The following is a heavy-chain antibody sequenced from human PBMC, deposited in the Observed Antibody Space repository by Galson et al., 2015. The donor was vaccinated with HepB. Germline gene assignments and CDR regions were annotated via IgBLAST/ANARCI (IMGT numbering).Heavy chain of an antibody. V-gene: IGHV3-49*03. CDR3: TRDSYDSSGYYSGY. J-gene: IGHJ4*02. CDR2: IRSKAYGGTT. D-gene: IGHD3-22*01. Sequence: SLRLSCAASGFTFGDYAMSWFRQAPGKGLEWVGFIRSKAYGGTTEYAASVKGRFTISRDDSKSIAYLQMNSLKTEDTAVYYCTRDSYDSSGYYSGYWGQGTLVTVSS. CDR1: GFTFGDYA.